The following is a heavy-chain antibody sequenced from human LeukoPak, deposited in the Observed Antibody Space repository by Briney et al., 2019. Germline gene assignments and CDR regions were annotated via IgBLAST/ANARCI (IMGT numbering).Heavy chain of an antibody. CDR2: INPSGGST. CDR3: ATDGAVAGTAYPEY. D-gene: IGHD6-19*01. CDR1: GYTFTSYY. Sequence: ASVEVSCKASGYTFTSYYMHWVRQAPGQGLEWMGIINPSGGSTSYAQKFQGRVTMTRDTSTSTVYMELSSLRSEDTALYYCATDGAVAGTAYPEYWGQGTLVTVSS. V-gene: IGHV1-46*01. J-gene: IGHJ4*02.